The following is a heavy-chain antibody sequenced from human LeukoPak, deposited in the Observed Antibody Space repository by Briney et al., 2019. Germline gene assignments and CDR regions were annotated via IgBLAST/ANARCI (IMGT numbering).Heavy chain of an antibody. CDR1: GYNFTTYW. CDR3: ARGHLYYDFWSGLDY. J-gene: IGHJ4*02. V-gene: IGHV5-51*01. D-gene: IGHD3-3*01. CDR2: IYPGDSDT. Sequence: GESLKISCKGSGYNFTTYWIGWVRQMPGKGLEWMGIIYPGDSDTRYSPSFQGQVTISADKSISTAYLQWSSLKASDTAMYYCARGHLYYDFWSGLDYWGQGTLVTVSS.